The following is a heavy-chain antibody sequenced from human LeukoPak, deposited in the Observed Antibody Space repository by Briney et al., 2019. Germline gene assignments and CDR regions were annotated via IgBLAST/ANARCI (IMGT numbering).Heavy chain of an antibody. J-gene: IGHJ4*02. CDR1: GYTLTELS. CDR2: FDPEDGET. CDR3: ATGPYSSSYDLDY. V-gene: IGHV1-24*01. Sequence: ASVKVSCKVSGYTLTELSMHWVRQAPGRGLGWMGGFDPEDGETIYAQKFQGRVTMTEDTSTDTAYMELSSLRSEDTAVYYCATGPYSSSYDLDYWGQGTLVTVSS. D-gene: IGHD6-13*01.